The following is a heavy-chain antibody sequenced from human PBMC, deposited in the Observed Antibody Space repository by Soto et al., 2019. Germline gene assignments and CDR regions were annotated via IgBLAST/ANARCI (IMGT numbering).Heavy chain of an antibody. CDR3: TSGYYYDSSGYPALFFDY. CDR1: GGTFSSYA. J-gene: IGHJ4*02. V-gene: IGHV1-69*13. CDR2: IIPILGTA. D-gene: IGHD3-22*01. Sequence: GASVKVSCKASGGTFSSYAISWVRQAPGQGLEWMGGIIPILGTANYAQKFQGRVTITADESTSTAYMELSSLRSEDTAVYYCTSGYYYDSSGYPALFFDYWGQGTLVTVSS.